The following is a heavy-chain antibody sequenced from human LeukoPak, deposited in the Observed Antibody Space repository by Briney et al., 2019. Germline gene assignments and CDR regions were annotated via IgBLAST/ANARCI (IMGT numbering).Heavy chain of an antibody. V-gene: IGHV1-18*01. CDR2: ISAYNGNT. J-gene: IGHJ3*02. Sequence: ASVKVSCKASGYTFTSYGISWVRQAPGQGLEWMGWISAYNGNTNYAQKLQGRVTMTTDTSTSTAYMELRSLRSDDTAVYYCASPIAAAGRVGAFDIWGQGTMVTVSS. CDR3: ASPIAAAGRVGAFDI. CDR1: GYTFTSYG. D-gene: IGHD6-13*01.